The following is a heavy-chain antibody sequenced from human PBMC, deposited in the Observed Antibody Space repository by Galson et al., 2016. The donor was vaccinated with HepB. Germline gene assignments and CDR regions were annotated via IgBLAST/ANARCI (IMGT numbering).Heavy chain of an antibody. Sequence: SLRLSCAASGFTFSSFVRSWVRQAPGKGLEWASVISGSSTSINYADSVKGRFTISRDNSRNTLYMQMNSLRDDDPAVYYCATVLNSRWGDLFDNWGQGTLVTVST. J-gene: IGHJ4*02. D-gene: IGHD4-11*01. V-gene: IGHV3-23*01. CDR3: ATVLNSRWGDLFDN. CDR1: GFTFSSFV. CDR2: ISGSSTSI.